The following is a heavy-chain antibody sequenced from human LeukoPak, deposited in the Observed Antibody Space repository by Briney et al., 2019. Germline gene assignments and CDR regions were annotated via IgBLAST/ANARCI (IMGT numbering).Heavy chain of an antibody. V-gene: IGHV4-34*01. CDR1: GGSFSGYY. CDR3: ARGKKAITMIVPAWFDP. D-gene: IGHD3-22*01. CDR2: INHSGST. Sequence: PSETLSLTCAVYGGSFSGYYWSWIRQPPGKGLEWIGEINHSGSTNYNPSLKSRVTISVDTSKNQFPLKLSSVTAADTAVYYCARGKKAITMIVPAWFDPWGQGTLVTASS. J-gene: IGHJ5*02.